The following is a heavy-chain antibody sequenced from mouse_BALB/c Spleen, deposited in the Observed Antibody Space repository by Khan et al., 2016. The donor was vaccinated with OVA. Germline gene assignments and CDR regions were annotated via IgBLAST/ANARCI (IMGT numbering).Heavy chain of an antibody. V-gene: IGHV1-7*01. CDR2: INPITGYT. D-gene: IGHD2-3*01. Sequence: QVRLQQSGAELAKPGASVKMSCKASGYTFTSYWMHWVKQRPGQGLEWIGYINPITGYTEFNQKFKDTATLTADKSSSTAYMQLSSLTSEDSAVYYCARAGVYDCYFAWFAFWGQGTLVTVSA. J-gene: IGHJ3*01. CDR1: GYTFTSYW. CDR3: ARAGVYDCYFAWFAF.